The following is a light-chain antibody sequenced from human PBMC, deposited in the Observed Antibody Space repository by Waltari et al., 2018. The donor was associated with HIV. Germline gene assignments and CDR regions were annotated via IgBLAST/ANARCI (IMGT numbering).Light chain of an antibody. J-gene: IGLJ2*01. CDR1: STDIANSNL. Sequence: QSALTQPASVSGSPGQSISISCTETSTDIANSNLVSWYQHRTGQTPKLLIFEATKRPSGLSSRFSRSKSCNTASLTISDLQHDDEADYYCCSYASSATLVIFGGGTRVTVL. V-gene: IGLV2-23*02. CDR3: CSYASSATLVI. CDR2: EAT.